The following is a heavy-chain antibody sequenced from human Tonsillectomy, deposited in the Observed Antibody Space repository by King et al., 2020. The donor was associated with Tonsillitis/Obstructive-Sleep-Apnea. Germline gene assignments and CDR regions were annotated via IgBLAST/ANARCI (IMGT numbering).Heavy chain of an antibody. V-gene: IGHV3-21*01. CDR2: ISDSGDYI. Sequence: QLVQSGGGPVKPGGSLRLSCAASRFSFGAYSMNWVRQAQGKGLERVSTISDSGDYIDYADSVKGRFTISRDNAKNSLYLQMNSLRAEDTAVYYCAREGLYWGQGTLVTVSS. CDR3: AREGLY. J-gene: IGHJ4*02. CDR1: RFSFGAYS.